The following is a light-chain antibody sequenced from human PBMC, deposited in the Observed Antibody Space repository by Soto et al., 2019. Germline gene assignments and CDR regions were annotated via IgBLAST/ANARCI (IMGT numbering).Light chain of an antibody. V-gene: IGLV2-14*03. CDR3: SSYSTISNLV. CDR2: DVI. Sequence: QSALTQPASVSGSPGQSITISCSGTNTDVGAYDYVSWYQQHPGKAPKLILYDVINRPSGVSDRFSGSKSGNTASLTISGLQAEDEAEYFCSSYSTISNLVFGIGTKLTVL. CDR1: NTDVGAYDY. J-gene: IGLJ1*01.